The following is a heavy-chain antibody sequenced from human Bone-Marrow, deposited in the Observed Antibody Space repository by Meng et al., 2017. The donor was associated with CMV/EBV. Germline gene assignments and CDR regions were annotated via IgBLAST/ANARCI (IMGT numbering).Heavy chain of an antibody. CDR2: SDYNWGA. CDR1: IRTGDDY. J-gene: IGHJ4*02. CDR3: ARAGGGSGSFPSYFFDY. V-gene: IGHV4-30-4*01. Sequence: IRTGDDYWTWIRKPPGKGREWLGNSDYNWGADYNQSLKSRRSISVDTSKTQFSLRLSSVTAADTAVYYCARAGGGSGSFPSYFFDYWGQGTLVTVSS. D-gene: IGHD3-10*01.